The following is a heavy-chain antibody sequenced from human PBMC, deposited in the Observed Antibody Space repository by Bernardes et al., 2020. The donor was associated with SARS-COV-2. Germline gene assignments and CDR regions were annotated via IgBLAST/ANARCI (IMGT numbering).Heavy chain of an antibody. D-gene: IGHD2-21*02. CDR1: GGSISSTNYY. CDR2: IYPSGNT. J-gene: IGHJ6*02. V-gene: IGHV4-39*01. Sequence: SETLSLTCTVSGGSISSTNYYWGWIRQPPGKGLEWIASIYPSGNTYYNPSLQSRVTKSVDSSKNQFSLRLTSVTAADTAVYYCAGSSCGRDCYIGGLRSWDYGMDVWGQGTTVTVSS. CDR3: AGSSCGRDCYIGGLRSWDYGMDV.